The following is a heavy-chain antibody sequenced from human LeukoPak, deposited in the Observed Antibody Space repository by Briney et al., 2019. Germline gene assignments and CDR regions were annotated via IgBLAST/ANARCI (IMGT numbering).Heavy chain of an antibody. CDR3: ARDSHYYESSGYNQGDFDY. D-gene: IGHD3-22*01. Sequence: ASVRVSCKASGYTFTSYAMHWVRQAPGQRPEWMGWINAGNGNTKYSQKFQDRVTITRDTSASTAYMDLSSLRSEDTAVYYCARDSHYYESSGYNQGDFDYWGQGTLVTVSS. J-gene: IGHJ4*02. V-gene: IGHV1-3*01. CDR1: GYTFTSYA. CDR2: INAGNGNT.